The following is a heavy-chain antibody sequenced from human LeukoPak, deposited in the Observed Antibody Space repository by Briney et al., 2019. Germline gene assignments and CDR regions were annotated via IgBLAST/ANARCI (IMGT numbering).Heavy chain of an antibody. Sequence: GGSLRLSCAASGFTFSSYSMNWVRQAPGKGLEWVSYISSSSTIYYADSVKGRFTISRDNAKNSLYLQMNSLRAEDTAVYYCARGGYSGYDYVYWGQGTLVTVSS. D-gene: IGHD5-12*01. CDR2: ISSSSTI. V-gene: IGHV3-48*01. CDR1: GFTFSSYS. CDR3: ARGGYSGYDYVY. J-gene: IGHJ4*02.